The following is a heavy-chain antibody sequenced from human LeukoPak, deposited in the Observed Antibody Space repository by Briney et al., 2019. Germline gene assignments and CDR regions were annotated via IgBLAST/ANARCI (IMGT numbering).Heavy chain of an antibody. CDR2: ISAYNGNT. J-gene: IGHJ5*02. Sequence: ASVKVSCKASGYTFTSYGISWVRQAPGQGLEWMGWISAYNGNTNYAQKLQGRVTMTTDTSTSTAYMELRSLRSDDTAVCYCARDTEFATRAILDPWGQGTLVTVSS. CDR1: GYTFTSYG. CDR3: ARDTEFATRAILDP. D-gene: IGHD1-26*01. V-gene: IGHV1-18*01.